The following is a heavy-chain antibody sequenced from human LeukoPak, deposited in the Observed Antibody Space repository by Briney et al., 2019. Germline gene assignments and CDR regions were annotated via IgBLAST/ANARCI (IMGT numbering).Heavy chain of an antibody. J-gene: IGHJ4*02. V-gene: IGHV1-8*02. Sequence: ASVKVSCKASGYTFTGYYMHWVRQAPGQGLEWMGWMNPNSGNTGYAQKFQGRVTMTRNTSISTAYMELSRLRSDDTAVYYCARGVANYYDSSGYFGYWGQGTLVTVSS. CDR2: MNPNSGNT. CDR1: GYTFTGYY. D-gene: IGHD3-22*01. CDR3: ARGVANYYDSSGYFGY.